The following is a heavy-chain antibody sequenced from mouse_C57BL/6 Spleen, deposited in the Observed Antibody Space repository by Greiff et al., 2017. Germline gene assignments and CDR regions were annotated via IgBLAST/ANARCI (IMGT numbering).Heavy chain of an antibody. J-gene: IGHJ4*01. CDR2: IYPGSGNT. Sequence: VKLLESGPELVKPGASVKISCKASGYSFTSYYIHWVKQRPGQGLEWIGWIYPGSGNTKYNEKFKGKATLTADTSSSTAYMQLSSLTSEDSAVYYCARDGDGYAMDYWGQGTSVTVSS. CDR3: ARDGDGYAMDY. CDR1: GYSFTSYY. D-gene: IGHD3-3*01. V-gene: IGHV1-66*01.